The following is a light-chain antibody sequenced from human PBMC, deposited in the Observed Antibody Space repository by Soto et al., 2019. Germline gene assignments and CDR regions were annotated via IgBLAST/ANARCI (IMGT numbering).Light chain of an antibody. Sequence: EIVLTQSPGNLSLSPGERATLSCRASQSVSSSYLAWYQQKPGQAPRLVIYGESSRATGIQDRFSGSGSGTDFTLTISRLEPEDFAVYYCQQYGSSPPYTFGQGTKLEIK. CDR2: GES. J-gene: IGKJ2*01. CDR1: QSVSSSY. V-gene: IGKV3-20*01. CDR3: QQYGSSPPYT.